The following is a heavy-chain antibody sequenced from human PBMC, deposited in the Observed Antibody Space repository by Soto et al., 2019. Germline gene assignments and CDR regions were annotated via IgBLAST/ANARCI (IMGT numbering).Heavy chain of an antibody. CDR2: ISYDGSNK. J-gene: IGHJ4*02. CDR3: ARRDRYSGSVDY. CDR1: GFTFSSYA. V-gene: IGHV3-30-3*01. D-gene: IGHD1-26*01. Sequence: LRLSCSASGFTFSSYAMHWVRQAPGKGLEWVAVISYDGSNKYYADSVKGRFTISRDNSKNTLYLQMNSLRAEDTAVYYCARRDRYSGSVDYWGQGTLVTVSS.